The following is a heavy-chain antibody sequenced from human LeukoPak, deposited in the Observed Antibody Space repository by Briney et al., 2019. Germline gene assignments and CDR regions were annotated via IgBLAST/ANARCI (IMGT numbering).Heavy chain of an antibody. D-gene: IGHD3-22*01. CDR2: ISAYNGNT. J-gene: IGHJ4*02. V-gene: IGHV1-18*01. CDR1: GYTFTSYG. CDR3: ARGPITMIVVVTIFDY. Sequence: GASVKVSCKASGYTFTSYGISWVRQAPGQGLEWMGWISAYNGNTNYAQKLQGRVTMTTDTSTSTAYMELRSLRSDDTAVYYCARGPITMIVVVTIFDYWGQGTLVTVSS.